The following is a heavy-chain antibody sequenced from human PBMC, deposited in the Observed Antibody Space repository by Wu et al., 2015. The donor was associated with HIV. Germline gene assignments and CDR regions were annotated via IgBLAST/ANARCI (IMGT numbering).Heavy chain of an antibody. V-gene: IGHV1-69*13. D-gene: IGHD3-10*01. CDR3: AREMGREWFGESYWFAFDI. CDR1: GGTLTTYA. CDR2: IIPLFGTT. J-gene: IGHJ3*02. Sequence: QVQLVQSGAEVKKPGSSVKVSCKASGGTLTTYAFNWVRQAPGQGLDWMGRIIPLFGTTNYAQNLQARVSNFTATNSRKHSLSGGGAGLRNPKTNGRVFYCAREMGREWFGESYWFAFDIWGQGTMVKPSLQ.